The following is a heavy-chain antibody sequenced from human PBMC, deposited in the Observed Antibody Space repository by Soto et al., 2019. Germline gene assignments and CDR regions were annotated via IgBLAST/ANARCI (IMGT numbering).Heavy chain of an antibody. D-gene: IGHD2-21*01. V-gene: IGHV4-59*01. Sequence: SETLSLTCTVSGGSISSYYWSWIRQPPGKGLEWIGYIYYSGSTNYNPSLKSRVTISVDTSKNQFSLKLSSVTAADTAVYYCARNVAPYDAFDIWGQGTMVTVSS. CDR1: GGSISSYY. CDR3: ARNVAPYDAFDI. CDR2: IYYSGST. J-gene: IGHJ3*02.